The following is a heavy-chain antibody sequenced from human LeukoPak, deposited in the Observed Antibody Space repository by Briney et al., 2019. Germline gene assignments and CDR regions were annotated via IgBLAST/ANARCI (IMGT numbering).Heavy chain of an antibody. J-gene: IGHJ4*02. CDR2: IYYSGSP. CDR3: ARLFCSGASCSRGGGFDY. V-gene: IGHV4-59*12. Sequence: SETLSLTCTVSGGSISSYYWSWIRQPPGKGLEWIGYIYYSGSPYYSPSLESRVTISADTSQNQFSLKLNSVTAADTAIYYCARLFCSGASCSRGGGFDYWGQGTLVTVSS. CDR1: GGSISSYY. D-gene: IGHD2-15*01.